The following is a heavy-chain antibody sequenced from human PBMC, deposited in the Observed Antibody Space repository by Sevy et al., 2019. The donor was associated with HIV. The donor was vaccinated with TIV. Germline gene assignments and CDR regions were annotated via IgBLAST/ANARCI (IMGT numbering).Heavy chain of an antibody. Sequence: GGSLRLSCAASGFIFSSSSMNWVRQAPGKGLEWFSSISTRSSYIYYVDSVKGRFTISRDNARNSLYLQMNSLRAEDTAVYFCASVSAYYMDVWGKGTTVTVSS. CDR1: GFIFSSSS. J-gene: IGHJ6*03. V-gene: IGHV3-21*01. CDR2: ISTRSSYI. CDR3: ASVSAYYMDV.